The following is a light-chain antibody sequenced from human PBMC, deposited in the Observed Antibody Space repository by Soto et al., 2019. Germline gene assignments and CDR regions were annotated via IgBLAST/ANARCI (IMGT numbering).Light chain of an antibody. V-gene: IGLV1-40*01. CDR3: QSYDSSRSGGV. CDR2: GNS. J-gene: IGLJ3*02. Sequence: QSVLTQPPSVSGAPGQRVTISCTGSSSNIGAGYDVHWYQQLPGTAPKLLIYGNSNRPSGVPDRFSGSKSGTSASLAITGLQAEDEADYCCQSYDSSRSGGVFRGGTKVTV. CDR1: SSNIGAGYD.